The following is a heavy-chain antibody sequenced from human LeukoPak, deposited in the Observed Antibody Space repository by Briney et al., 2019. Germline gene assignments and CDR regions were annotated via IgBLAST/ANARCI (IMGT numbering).Heavy chain of an antibody. CDR1: GFTFSSYC. J-gene: IGHJ4*02. Sequence: AGSLRLSCAASGFTFSSYCTHWVRQAPGKGLEWVAFIRYDGNNKYYADSVKGRFAISRDNSKNTLDLQMNSLRAEDTAVYYCGKDSAQHLFDYWGQGTLVTVSS. CDR3: GKDSAQHLFDY. CDR2: IRYDGNNK. V-gene: IGHV3-30*02.